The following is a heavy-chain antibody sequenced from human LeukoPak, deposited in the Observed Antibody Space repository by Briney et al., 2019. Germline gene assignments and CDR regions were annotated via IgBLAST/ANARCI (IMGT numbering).Heavy chain of an antibody. J-gene: IGHJ5*02. CDR1: GFTFSYYT. D-gene: IGHD1-1*01. CDR3: ARDDVAWNDVHWFDP. CDR2: ISSTTTYI. V-gene: IGHV3-21*01. Sequence: PGGSLRLSCAASGFTFSYYTMNWVRQAPGKGLEWVSSISSTTTYIYYADSVKGRFTISRDNAKNSLYLQMSSLRAEDTAMYYCARDDVAWNDVHWFDPWGQGTLVTVSS.